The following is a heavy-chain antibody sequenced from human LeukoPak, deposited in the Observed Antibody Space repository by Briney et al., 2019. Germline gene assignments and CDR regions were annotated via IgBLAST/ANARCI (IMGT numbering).Heavy chain of an antibody. CDR1: GFTFSSYW. V-gene: IGHV3-74*01. Sequence: GGSLRLSCAASGFTFSSYWMHWVRQAPGKGLVWVSRINSDGSSTSYADSVKGRFTTSRDDAKNTLYLQMNSLRAEDTAVYYCARGGYCSGTSCAPGRDWFDPWGQGTLVTVSS. J-gene: IGHJ5*02. CDR3: ARGGYCSGTSCAPGRDWFDP. D-gene: IGHD2-2*01. CDR2: INSDGSST.